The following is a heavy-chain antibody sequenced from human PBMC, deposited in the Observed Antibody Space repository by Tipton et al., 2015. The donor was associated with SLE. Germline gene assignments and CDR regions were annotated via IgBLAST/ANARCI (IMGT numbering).Heavy chain of an antibody. CDR3: ARQEGGTKSDY. D-gene: IGHD1-26*01. CDR1: GASISNYY. J-gene: IGHJ4*02. Sequence: GLVKPSETLSLTCTVSGASISNYYWTWIRQPAGKGLEWIGRVYATGTTNYNPSLQSRVTMSIDTSKNQFSVNLSSVTAADTAVYYCARQEGGTKSDYWGQGKLVTVSS. CDR2: VYATGTT. V-gene: IGHV4-4*07.